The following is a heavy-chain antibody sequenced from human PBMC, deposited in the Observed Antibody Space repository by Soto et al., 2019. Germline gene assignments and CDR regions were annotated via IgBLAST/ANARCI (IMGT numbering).Heavy chain of an antibody. V-gene: IGHV4-34*01. CDR3: ARGWYSSSWYSVYYYYGMDV. D-gene: IGHD6-13*01. CDR2: INHSGST. Sequence: SETLSLTCAVYGGSFSGYYWSWIRQPPGKGLEWIGEINHSGSTNYNPSLKSRVTISVDTSKNQFSLKLSSVTAADTAVYYCARGWYSSSWYSVYYYYGMDVWGQGTTVTVSS. J-gene: IGHJ6*02. CDR1: GGSFSGYY.